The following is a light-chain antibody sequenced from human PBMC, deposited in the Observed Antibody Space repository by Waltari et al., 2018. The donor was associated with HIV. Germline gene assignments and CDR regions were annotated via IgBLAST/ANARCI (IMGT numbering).Light chain of an antibody. J-gene: IGKJ4*01. Sequence: DIQLTQSPSFLYASVGDRVTITCRASQNIYSYLAWYQQKPGRAHQVLIYATSTLQSGVPSRFSGSGSGTEFALTITNLQPDDYATYYCQQVNDYPLTFGGGTKVEIK. CDR3: QQVNDYPLT. CDR1: QNIYSY. V-gene: IGKV1-9*01. CDR2: ATS.